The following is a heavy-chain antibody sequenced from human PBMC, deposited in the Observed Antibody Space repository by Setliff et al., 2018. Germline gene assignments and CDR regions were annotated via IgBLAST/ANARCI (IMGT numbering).Heavy chain of an antibody. D-gene: IGHD6-19*01. CDR3: AREQWLDPPGYYYMDV. CDR1: GGSISSYY. J-gene: IGHJ6*03. V-gene: IGHV4-4*07. CDR2: IYIGGSA. Sequence: SETLSLTCTASGGSISSYYWSWIRQPAGEGLEWIGHIYIGGSANYNPSLKSRVAMSIDTSKNQFSLKLNSVTAADMAVYYCAREQWLDPPGYYYMDVWAKGTTVTVSS.